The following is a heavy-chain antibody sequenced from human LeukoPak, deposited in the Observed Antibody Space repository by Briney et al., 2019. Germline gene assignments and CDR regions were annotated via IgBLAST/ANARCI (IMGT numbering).Heavy chain of an antibody. CDR1: GGSFSGYY. V-gene: IGHV4-34*01. Sequence: SETLSLTCAVYGGSFSGYYWSWIRQPPGKGLEWIGEINHSGSTNYNPSLKSRVTISVDTSKNQFSLKLNSVTAADTAVYYCARDPGLRYFDWCLKADAFDIWGQGTMVTVSS. D-gene: IGHD3-9*01. J-gene: IGHJ3*02. CDR3: ARDPGLRYFDWCLKADAFDI. CDR2: INHSGST.